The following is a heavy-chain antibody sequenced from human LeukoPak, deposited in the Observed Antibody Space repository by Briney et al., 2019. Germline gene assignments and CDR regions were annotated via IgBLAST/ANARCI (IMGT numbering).Heavy chain of an antibody. CDR3: ARTGYCSGGSCFYYSYYYMDV. J-gene: IGHJ6*03. CDR2: ISSSGSTI. Sequence: GGSLRLSCAASGFTFSDYYMSWVRQAPGKGLEWVSYISSSGSTIYYADSVKGRFTISRENAKNSLFLQMTSLRAEDTGVYYCARTGYCSGGSCFYYSYYYMDVWGKGTTITVSS. CDR1: GFTFSDYY. D-gene: IGHD2-15*01. V-gene: IGHV3-11*04.